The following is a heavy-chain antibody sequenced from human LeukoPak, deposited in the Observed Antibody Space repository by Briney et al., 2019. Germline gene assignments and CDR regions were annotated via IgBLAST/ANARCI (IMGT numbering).Heavy chain of an antibody. Sequence: GASVKVSCKASGGTFSSYAISWVRQAPGQGLEWMGWISAYNGNTNYAQKLQGRVTMTTDTSTSTAYMELRSLRSDDTAVYYCARDQGRRVFDYWGQGTLVTVSS. CDR1: GGTFSSYA. J-gene: IGHJ4*02. V-gene: IGHV1-18*01. CDR3: ARDQGRRVFDY. CDR2: ISAYNGNT.